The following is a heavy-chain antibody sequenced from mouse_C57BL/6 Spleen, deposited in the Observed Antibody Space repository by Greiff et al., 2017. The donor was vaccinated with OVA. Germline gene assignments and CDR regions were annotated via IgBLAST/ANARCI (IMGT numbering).Heavy chain of an antibody. CDR3: ASIYYDYDGFAY. D-gene: IGHD2-4*01. J-gene: IGHJ3*01. V-gene: IGHV3-6*01. CDR2: IRYDGSN. CDR1: GYSITSGYY. Sequence: EVKLEESGPGLVKPSQSLSLTCSVTGYSITSGYYWNWIRQFPGNKLEWMGSIRYDGSNNYNPSLKNRISITRDTSKNQFFLKLNSVTTEDTATYYCASIYYDYDGFAYWGQGTLVTVSA.